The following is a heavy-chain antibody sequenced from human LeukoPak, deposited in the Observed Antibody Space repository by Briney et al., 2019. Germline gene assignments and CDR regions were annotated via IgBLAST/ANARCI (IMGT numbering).Heavy chain of an antibody. D-gene: IGHD3-22*01. V-gene: IGHV1-69*05. Sequence: ASVKVSCKASGGTFSSYAISWVRQAPGQGLEWMGGIIPIFGTANYAQKFQGRVTITRDTSASTAYMELSSLRSEDMAVYYCARDRERAYYYDSSGYSGDYAFDIWGQGTMVTVSS. CDR1: GGTFSSYA. CDR2: IIPIFGTA. J-gene: IGHJ3*02. CDR3: ARDRERAYYYDSSGYSGDYAFDI.